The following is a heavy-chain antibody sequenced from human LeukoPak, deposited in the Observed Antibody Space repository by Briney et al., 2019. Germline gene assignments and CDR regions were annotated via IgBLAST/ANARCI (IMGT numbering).Heavy chain of an antibody. CDR2: IYSGGST. CDR1: GFTVSSNY. V-gene: IGHV3-66*01. Sequence: PGGSLRLSCAASGFTVSSNYMSWVRQAPGKGLVWVSVIYSGGSTYYADSVKGRFTISRDNSKNTLYLQMNSLRAEDTAVYYCASSCIAVAAYAFDIWGQGTMVTVSS. D-gene: IGHD6-19*01. J-gene: IGHJ3*02. CDR3: ASSCIAVAAYAFDI.